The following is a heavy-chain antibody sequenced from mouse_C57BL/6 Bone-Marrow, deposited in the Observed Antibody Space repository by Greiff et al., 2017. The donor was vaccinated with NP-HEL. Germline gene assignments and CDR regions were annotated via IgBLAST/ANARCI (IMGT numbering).Heavy chain of an antibody. Sequence: VQLQESGPGMVKPSQSLSLTCTVTGYSITSGYDWHWIRHFPGNKLEWMGYISYSGSTNYNPSLKSRISITHDTSKNHFFLKLNSVTTEDTATYYCAREEGKGGFAYWGQGTLVTVSA. CDR3: AREEGKGGFAY. J-gene: IGHJ3*01. CDR2: ISYSGST. CDR1: GYSITSGYD. D-gene: IGHD1-3*01. V-gene: IGHV3-1*01.